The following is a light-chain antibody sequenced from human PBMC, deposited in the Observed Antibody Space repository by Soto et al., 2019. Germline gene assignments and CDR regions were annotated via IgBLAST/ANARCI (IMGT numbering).Light chain of an antibody. Sequence: EIVLTQSPATLSLSPGERATLSCRASHSLRTTLAWFQHKTGQAPRLVIYYASKKATGVPARFSASGSGTDFTITISILEPKDVAVDDCQVRSGWQYTFGEGTKV. V-gene: IGKV3-11*01. CDR1: HSLRTT. CDR2: YAS. J-gene: IGKJ1*01. CDR3: QVRSGWQYT.